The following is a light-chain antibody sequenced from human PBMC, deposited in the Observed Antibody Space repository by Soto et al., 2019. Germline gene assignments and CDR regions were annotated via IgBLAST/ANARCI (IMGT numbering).Light chain of an antibody. J-gene: IGKJ4*01. CDR1: QGISSW. CDR3: QQANSFTLT. V-gene: IGKV1-12*01. Sequence: DIQMTQSPSSVSASVGDRVTITCRASQGISSWLDWYQQKPGKAPKLLIYAASSLQSGVPSRFSGRGSGTDFTLTISSRQHEDFATYYCQQANSFTLTFGGGTKVEIK. CDR2: AAS.